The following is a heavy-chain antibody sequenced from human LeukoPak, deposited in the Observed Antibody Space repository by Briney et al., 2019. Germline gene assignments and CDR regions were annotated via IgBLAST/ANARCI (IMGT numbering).Heavy chain of an antibody. CDR1: GHTLTSYD. CDR3: ARGTSVRLLRRAVDY. J-gene: IGHJ4*02. D-gene: IGHD3-22*01. V-gene: IGHV1-8*01. CDR2: MNPNSGNT. Sequence: ASGKLACKASGHTLTSYDTNLVPQATGQGHHLITTMNPNSGNTGYAQKFQGRVTMTRNTSISTAYMELSSLRSEDTAVYYCARGTSVRLLRRAVDYWGQGTLVTVSS.